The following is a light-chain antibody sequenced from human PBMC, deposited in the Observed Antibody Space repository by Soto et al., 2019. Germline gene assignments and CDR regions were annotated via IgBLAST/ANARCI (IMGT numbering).Light chain of an antibody. Sequence: DIVLTQSPDSLAVSLGERATINCKSSQSVLYSHNNESYLAWFQKKPGQPPKLPLYWTSARESAVPDRFSGGGSGTDFTLTISSLQAEDVAIYYCQQYYSAPYTFGQGIKVDIK. CDR1: QSVLYSHNNESY. V-gene: IGKV4-1*01. CDR2: WTS. J-gene: IGKJ2*01. CDR3: QQYYSAPYT.